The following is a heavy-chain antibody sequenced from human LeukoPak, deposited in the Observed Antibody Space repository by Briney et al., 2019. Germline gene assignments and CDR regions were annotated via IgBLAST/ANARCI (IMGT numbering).Heavy chain of an antibody. CDR1: GFTFSSYG. CDR3: ARDRHCANGVCHSPPGMDV. V-gene: IGHV3-33*01. J-gene: IGHJ6*02. D-gene: IGHD2-8*01. CDR2: IWFDGKNE. Sequence: PGRSLRLSCAASGFTFSSYGMHWVRQAPGKGLEWVADIWFDGKNEHFADSVKGRFTISRDNYKNTMYLQINSLRAEDTAVYYCARDRHCANGVCHSPPGMDVWGQGTTVTVSS.